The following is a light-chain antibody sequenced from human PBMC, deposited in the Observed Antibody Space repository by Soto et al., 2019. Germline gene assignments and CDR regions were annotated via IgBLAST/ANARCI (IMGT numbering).Light chain of an antibody. Sequence: QLTQSPSSLSASVGDRVTISCRASQGIANFLAWYQQKPGKAPKLLIYGASTLQSGVPSRFSGSGSGTVFTLTISSLQPEDFATYYCQQLNSFPIPFGTGTKVDIK. CDR1: QGIANF. CDR3: QQLNSFPIP. CDR2: GAS. J-gene: IGKJ3*01. V-gene: IGKV1-9*01.